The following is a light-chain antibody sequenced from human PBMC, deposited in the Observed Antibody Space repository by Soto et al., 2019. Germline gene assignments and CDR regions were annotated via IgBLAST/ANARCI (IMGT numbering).Light chain of an antibody. CDR1: NIGSKS. CDR2: YDS. Sequence: SYELTQPPSVSVAPGKTARITCGGNNIGSKSVHWYQQKPGQDTVLVSYYDSYRPSGIPERFSGSNSGHTDTLTISRVEAVDEADYYCKVCDRSRGVLGGGTKLPVL. J-gene: IGLJ3*02. V-gene: IGLV3-21*04. CDR3: KVCDRSRGV.